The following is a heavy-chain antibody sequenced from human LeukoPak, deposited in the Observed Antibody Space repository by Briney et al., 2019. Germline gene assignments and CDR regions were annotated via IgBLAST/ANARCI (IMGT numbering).Heavy chain of an antibody. J-gene: IGHJ4*02. CDR1: GITLSSYG. Sequence: GGSLRLSCAISGITLSSYGMSWVRQPPGKGLEWVAGLSASGGSTNYADSVKGRFTISRDNPKNTLYLQMNSLRAEDTAVYFCAKRGVVIRVILVGFHKEAYYFDSWGQGALVTVSS. D-gene: IGHD3-10*01. CDR2: LSASGGST. V-gene: IGHV3-23*01. CDR3: AKRGVVIRVILVGFHKEAYYFDS.